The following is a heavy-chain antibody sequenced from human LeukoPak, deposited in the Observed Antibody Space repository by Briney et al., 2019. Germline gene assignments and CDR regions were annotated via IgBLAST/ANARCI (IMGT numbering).Heavy chain of an antibody. CDR2: IYPGDSDT. D-gene: IGHD3-10*01. CDR1: GYSFTSYW. V-gene: IGHV5-51*01. CDR3: ARTYGSGSYLYYMDV. Sequence: GESLKISCKGSGYSFTSYWIAWVRQMPGKGLECMGIIYPGDSDTRYSPSFQGQVTISADKSISTAYLQWSSLKASDTAMYYCARTYGSGSYLYYMDVWGKGTTVTVSS. J-gene: IGHJ6*03.